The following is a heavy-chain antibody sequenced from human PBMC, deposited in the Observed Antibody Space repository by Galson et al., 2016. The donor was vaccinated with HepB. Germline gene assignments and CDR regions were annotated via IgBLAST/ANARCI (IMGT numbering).Heavy chain of an antibody. CDR3: ARDFSGQRWLLGGFDY. CDR2: ISCGGSYT. V-gene: IGHV3-11*06. Sequence: SLRLSCAASGFTFSDYYMRWIRQGPGKGLEWVSYISCGGSYTNYADSVKGRFTISRDNPKNSLYPQMNSLRVEDTAVYYCARDFSGQRWLLGGFDYWGQGTLVTVSS. CDR1: GFTFSDYY. J-gene: IGHJ4*02. D-gene: IGHD5-18*01.